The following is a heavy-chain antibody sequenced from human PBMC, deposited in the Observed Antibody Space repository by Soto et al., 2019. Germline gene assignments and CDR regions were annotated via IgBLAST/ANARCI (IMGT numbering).Heavy chain of an antibody. CDR2: IYYTGST. CDR1: GGSISSGGYY. V-gene: IGHV4-31*01. Sequence: QVQLQESGPGLVKPSQTLSLTCTVSGGSISSGGYYRSWIRQHPGKGLAWIGYIYYTGSTYYNPSLQRLVTISVDTSKNQFSLKMTSVTAADTAVYYCARDEEVNYADYGGSDHYYGMDVWGQGTTVTVSS. J-gene: IGHJ6*02. D-gene: IGHD4-17*01. CDR3: ARDEEVNYADYGGSDHYYGMDV.